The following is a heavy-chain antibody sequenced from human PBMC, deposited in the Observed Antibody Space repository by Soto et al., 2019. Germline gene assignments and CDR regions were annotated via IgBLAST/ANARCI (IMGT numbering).Heavy chain of an antibody. V-gene: IGHV1-2*04. Sequence: ASVKVSCKASGYTFTGYYMHWVRQAPGQGLEWMGWINPNSGGTNYAQKFQGWVTMTRETSISTAYMELSRLRSDDTAVYYCARDWSTTMVRGENYYYGMDVWGQGTTVTVSS. CDR3: ARDWSTTMVRGENYYYGMDV. J-gene: IGHJ6*02. CDR2: INPNSGGT. D-gene: IGHD3-10*01. CDR1: GYTFTGYY.